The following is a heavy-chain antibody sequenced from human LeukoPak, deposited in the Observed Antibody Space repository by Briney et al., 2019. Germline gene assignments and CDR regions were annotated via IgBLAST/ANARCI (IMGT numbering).Heavy chain of an antibody. V-gene: IGHV3-53*01. J-gene: IGHJ4*02. D-gene: IGHD5-24*01. Sequence: GGSLRLSCAAAGFSVSSNFMSWVRQAPGKVLEWVSAFYSGGSTYSADSVKGRFTISRDSFKNTLYLQMNSLRAEDTAVYYCATSSSVDMVFDYWGQGTLVTVSS. CDR2: FYSGGST. CDR1: GFSVSSNF. CDR3: ATSSSVDMVFDY.